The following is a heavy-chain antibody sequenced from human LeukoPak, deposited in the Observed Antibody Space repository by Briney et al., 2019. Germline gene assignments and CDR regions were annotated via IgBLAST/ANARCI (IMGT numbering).Heavy chain of an antibody. CDR1: GFTFSSYG. CDR3: AKDTTTSRRGFDY. D-gene: IGHD3-10*01. Sequence: GRSLRLSCAASGFTFSSYGMHWVRQAPGKGLEWVAVIWYDGSNEYYADSVKGRFTISRDNSKNTLYLQMNNLRAEDTAVFYCAKDTTTSRRGFDYWGQGILVTVSS. V-gene: IGHV3-33*06. J-gene: IGHJ4*02. CDR2: IWYDGSNE.